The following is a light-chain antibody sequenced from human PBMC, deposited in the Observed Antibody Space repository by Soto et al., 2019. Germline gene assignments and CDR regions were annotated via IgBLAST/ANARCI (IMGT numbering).Light chain of an antibody. CDR2: GAS. CDR1: LDVNSKY. Sequence: ETVLTQSPGTLSLSPGERATLSCRASLDVNSKYLAWYQQKPGQAPRLLIYGASSRATGIPDRFSGSGSGTDFTLTISRLEPEDFAVYFCQQYGSSPTWTFGQGTKVEIK. CDR3: QQYGSSPTWT. V-gene: IGKV3-20*01. J-gene: IGKJ1*01.